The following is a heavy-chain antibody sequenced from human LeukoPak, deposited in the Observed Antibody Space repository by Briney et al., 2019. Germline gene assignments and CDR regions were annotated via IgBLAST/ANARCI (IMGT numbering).Heavy chain of an antibody. V-gene: IGHV1-69*04. CDR1: GGTFIIYA. Sequence: GASVTVSFKASGGTFIIYAISWVRQAPGQGLEWMGRIIPILGIANYAQKFQGRVTITADKSTSTAYMELSSLRSEDTAVYYCASPSGIVGATPFDYWGQGTLVTVSS. J-gene: IGHJ4*02. CDR2: IIPILGIA. CDR3: ASPSGIVGATPFDY. D-gene: IGHD1-26*01.